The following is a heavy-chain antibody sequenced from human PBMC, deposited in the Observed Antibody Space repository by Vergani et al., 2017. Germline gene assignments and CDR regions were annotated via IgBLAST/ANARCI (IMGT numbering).Heavy chain of an antibody. Sequence: QVQLVQSGAEVKKPGSSVKVSCKASGGTFSSYAISWVRQAPGQGLEWMGGIIPIFGTANYAQKFQGRVTITADESTSTAYMELSSLRSEDTAVYYCARVIKVATIEWRDYYGMDVWGQGTTVTVSS. V-gene: IGHV1-69*01. D-gene: IGHD5-12*01. J-gene: IGHJ6*02. CDR3: ARVIKVATIEWRDYYGMDV. CDR1: GGTFSSYA. CDR2: IIPIFGTA.